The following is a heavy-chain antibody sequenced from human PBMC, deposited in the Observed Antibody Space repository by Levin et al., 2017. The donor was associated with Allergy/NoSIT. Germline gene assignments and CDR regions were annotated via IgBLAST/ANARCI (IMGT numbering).Heavy chain of an antibody. CDR2: INPSGST. CDR3: ARIVITGPDYYYDSSGSDY. V-gene: IGHV4-34*01. CDR1: GGSFSGYY. Sequence: SETLSLTCAVYGGSFSGYYWSWIRQPPGKGLEWIGEINPSGSTNYNPSLKSRVTISEDTSKNQFSLKLTSMTAADTAVYYCARIVITGPDYYYDSSGSDYWGQGTLVTVSS. D-gene: IGHD3-22*01. J-gene: IGHJ4*02.